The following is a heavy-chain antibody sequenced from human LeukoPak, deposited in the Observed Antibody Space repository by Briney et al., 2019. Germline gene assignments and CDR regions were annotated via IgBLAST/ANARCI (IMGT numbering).Heavy chain of an antibody. D-gene: IGHD3-16*01. CDR1: GGSISSSSYY. Sequence: PSETLSLTCTVSGGSISSSSYYWGWIRQPPGKGLEWIGSIYYSGSTYYNPSLKSRVTISVDTSKNQFSLKLSSVTAADTAVYYCARGSRLRTTSKRGGYWYFDLWGRGTLVTVSS. V-gene: IGHV4-39*01. CDR2: IYYSGST. J-gene: IGHJ2*01. CDR3: ARGSRLRTTSKRGGYWYFDL.